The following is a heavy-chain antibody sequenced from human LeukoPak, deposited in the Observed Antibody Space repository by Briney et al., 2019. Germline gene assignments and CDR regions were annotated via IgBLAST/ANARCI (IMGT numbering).Heavy chain of an antibody. CDR1: GYTFTSYG. D-gene: IGHD6-13*01. CDR2: ISAYNGNT. CDR3: ARDRGIAANSYYMDV. V-gene: IGHV1-18*01. J-gene: IGHJ6*03. Sequence: SVKVSCKASGYTFTSYGISWVRQAPGQGRKWMGWISAYNGNTNYAQKLQGRVTMTTDTSTSTAYMELRSLRSDDTAVYYCARDRGIAANSYYMDVWGKGTTVTVSS.